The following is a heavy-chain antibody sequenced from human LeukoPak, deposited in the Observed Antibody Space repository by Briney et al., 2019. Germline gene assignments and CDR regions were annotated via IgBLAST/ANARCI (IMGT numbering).Heavy chain of an antibody. D-gene: IGHD6-6*01. CDR1: GYTFTGYY. CDR2: INPNSGGT. Sequence: ASVKVSCKASGYTFTGYYMHWARQAPGQGLEWMGWINPNSGGTNYAQKFQGRVTMTRDTSISTAYMELSRLRSDDTAVYYCAREARSSSSGDSIDYWGQGTLVTVSS. J-gene: IGHJ4*02. V-gene: IGHV1-2*02. CDR3: AREARSSSSGDSIDY.